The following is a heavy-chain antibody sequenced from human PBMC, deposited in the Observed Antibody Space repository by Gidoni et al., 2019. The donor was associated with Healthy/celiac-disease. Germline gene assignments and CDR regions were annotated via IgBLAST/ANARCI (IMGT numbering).Heavy chain of an antibody. D-gene: IGHD3-10*01. Sequence: QLQLQESGPGLVKPSETLSLTCTVSGGSISSSSYYWGWIRQPPGKGLEWIGSIYYSGSTYYNPSLKSLVTISVDTSKNQFSLKLSSVTAADTAVYYCASTRSTYGSGPHGVYWGQGTLVTVSS. J-gene: IGHJ4*02. CDR1: GGSISSSSYY. CDR3: ASTRSTYGSGPHGVY. V-gene: IGHV4-39*01. CDR2: IYYSGST.